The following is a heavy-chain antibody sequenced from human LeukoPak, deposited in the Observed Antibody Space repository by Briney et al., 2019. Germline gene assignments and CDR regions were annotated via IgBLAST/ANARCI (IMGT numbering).Heavy chain of an antibody. V-gene: IGHV3-7*01. CDR2: IKEDENEK. CDR3: TGAGPYGSGSRDY. CDR1: GFTYNTYW. Sequence: TGGSLRLSCVASGFTYNTYWMSWIRQAPGKGLEWVANIKEDENEKHYGDSVKGRFIISRDNAQNSMYLQMNNLGAEDTALYHCTGAGPYGSGSRDYWGWGTLVTVSS. D-gene: IGHD3-10*01. J-gene: IGHJ4*02.